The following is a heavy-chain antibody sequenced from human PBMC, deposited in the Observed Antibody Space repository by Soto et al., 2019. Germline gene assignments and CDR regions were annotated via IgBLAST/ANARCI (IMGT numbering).Heavy chain of an antibody. J-gene: IGHJ4*02. V-gene: IGHV3-21*01. D-gene: IGHD1-1*01. CDR3: ARDLSSWLEPLYYFDY. Sequence: VQLVESGGGLVKPGGSLRLSCAASGFTFSSYSMNWVRQAPGKGLEWVSSISSSSSYIYYADSVKGRFTISRDNAKNSLYLQMNSLRAEDTAVYYCARDLSSWLEPLYYFDYWGQGTLVTVSS. CDR2: ISSSSSYI. CDR1: GFTFSSYS.